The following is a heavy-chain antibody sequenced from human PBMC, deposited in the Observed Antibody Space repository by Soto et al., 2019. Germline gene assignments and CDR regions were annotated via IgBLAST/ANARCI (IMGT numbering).Heavy chain of an antibody. CDR1: NGSLSSHF. V-gene: IGHV1-46*01. Sequence: ASVKVSCKASNGSLSSHFIHWVRQAPGEGLEWMGVINPHGGSTAYAQKFKGRVTLTRDTSASTVYMEVSSLTSEDTAMYYCARSSGGNFGIIIEGTNWFAPWGQGTLVTVLL. CDR3: ARSSGGNFGIIIEGTNWFAP. J-gene: IGHJ5*02. CDR2: INPHGGST. D-gene: IGHD1-26*01.